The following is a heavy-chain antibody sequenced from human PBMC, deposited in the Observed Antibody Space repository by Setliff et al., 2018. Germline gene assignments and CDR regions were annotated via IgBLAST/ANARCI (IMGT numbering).Heavy chain of an antibody. J-gene: IGHJ3*02. CDR3: ARWLSSDPFDI. CDR2: FIPVLSSA. Sequence: SVKVSCKVSGGSFSNYAINWVRQVSGQGLEWMGRFIPVLSSADYSQRFQGRVTFTADESTTTVFMELSSLRSEDTAVYFCARWLSSDPFDIWGQGTVATVSS. D-gene: IGHD5-12*01. V-gene: IGHV1-69*11. CDR1: GGSFSNYA.